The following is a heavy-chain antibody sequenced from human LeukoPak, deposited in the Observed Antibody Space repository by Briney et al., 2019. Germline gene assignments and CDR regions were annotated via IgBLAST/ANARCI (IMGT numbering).Heavy chain of an antibody. J-gene: IGHJ4*02. Sequence: SETLSLTCTVSGGSISSSSYYWSWIRQPPGKGLEWIGEINHSGSTNYNPSLKSRVTISVDTSKNQFSLKLSSVTAADTAVYYCARANIAVAGNDYWGQGTLVTVSS. CDR1: GGSISSSSYY. CDR2: INHSGST. D-gene: IGHD6-19*01. V-gene: IGHV4-39*07. CDR3: ARANIAVAGNDY.